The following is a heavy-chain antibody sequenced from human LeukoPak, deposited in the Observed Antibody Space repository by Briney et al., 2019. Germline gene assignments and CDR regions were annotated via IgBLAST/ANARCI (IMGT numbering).Heavy chain of an antibody. D-gene: IGHD6-13*01. CDR1: GGSISSYY. V-gene: IGHV4-59*12. CDR3: ARVVAAAGNNWFDP. CDR2: IYYSGST. J-gene: IGHJ5*02. Sequence: SETLSLTCTVSGGSISSYYWSWIRQPPGKGLEWIGYIYYSGSTNYNPSLKSRVTISIDTSKNQFSLKLNSVTAADTAVYYCARVVAAAGNNWFDPWGQGTLVTVSS.